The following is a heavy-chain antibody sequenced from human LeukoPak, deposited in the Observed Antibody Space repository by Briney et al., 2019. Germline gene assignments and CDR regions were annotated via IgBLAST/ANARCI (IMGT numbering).Heavy chain of an antibody. J-gene: IGHJ6*02. D-gene: IGHD3-10*01. Sequence: SETLSLTCTVSGGSISSGGYYWSWIRQHPGKGLEWIVYIYYSGSTYYNPSLKSRVTISVDTSKNQFSLKLSSVTAADTAVYYRAREQGYGSGSKGYYYYYGMDVWGQGTTVTVSS. CDR1: GGSISSGGYY. CDR3: AREQGYGSGSKGYYYYYGMDV. CDR2: IYYSGST. V-gene: IGHV4-31*03.